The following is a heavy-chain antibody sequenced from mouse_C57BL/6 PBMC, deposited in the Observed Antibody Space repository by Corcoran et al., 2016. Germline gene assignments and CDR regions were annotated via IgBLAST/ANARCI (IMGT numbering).Heavy chain of an antibody. CDR1: GYTFTTYG. Sequence: QIQLVHSGPELKKPGETVKISCKASGYTFTTYGMTWVKQAPGKGLKWMGWINTYSGVPTHADAFKGRFAFSLETSASTAYLQINNLKNEDTATYFCVRDSNWYFDVWGTGTTVTVSS. CDR3: VRDSNWYFDV. J-gene: IGHJ1*03. CDR2: INTYSGVP. D-gene: IGHD2-5*01. V-gene: IGHV9-3*01.